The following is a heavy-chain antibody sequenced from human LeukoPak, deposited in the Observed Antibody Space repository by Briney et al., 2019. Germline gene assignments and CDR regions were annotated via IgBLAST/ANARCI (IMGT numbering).Heavy chain of an antibody. Sequence: GGSLRLSCAASGFTFSSYEMNWVRQAPGKGLEWVSSISSSSSHIFYADSVKGRFTISRDNAKNSLYLQMSSLRAEDTAVYYCARLPAVAGAYVEDYWGQGTLVTVSP. CDR2: ISSSSSHI. CDR1: GFTFSSYE. J-gene: IGHJ4*02. V-gene: IGHV3-21*01. D-gene: IGHD6-19*01. CDR3: ARLPAVAGAYVEDY.